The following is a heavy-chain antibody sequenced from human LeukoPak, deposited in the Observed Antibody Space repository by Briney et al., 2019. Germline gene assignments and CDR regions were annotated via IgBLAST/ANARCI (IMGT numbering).Heavy chain of an antibody. D-gene: IGHD3-22*01. CDR2: INAGNGNT. CDR3: ARLTYYYDSSGQNWFDP. V-gene: IGHV1-3*01. Sequence: VASVKVSCKASGYTFITYAIHWVRQAPGQRLEWMGWINAGNGNTKYSQKFQGRVTITRDTSASTADMELSSLRSEDTAVYYCARLTYYYDSSGQNWFDPWGQGTLVTVSS. J-gene: IGHJ5*02. CDR1: GYTFITYA.